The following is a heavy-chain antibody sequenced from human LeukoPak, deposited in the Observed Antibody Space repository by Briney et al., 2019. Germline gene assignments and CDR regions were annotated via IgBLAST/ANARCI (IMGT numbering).Heavy chain of an antibody. CDR2: VNPNSGNT. V-gene: IGHV1-8*02. D-gene: IGHD3-3*01. J-gene: IGHJ6*03. CDR3: ARLEREAEYDFSRWVYYYYMDV. CDR1: GYTFTNYD. Sequence: ASVKVSCKASGYTFTNYDVIWVRQATGQGLEWMGWVNPNSGNTGYAKKFQGRVTVTRNTAISTVYMEPTSLTSEDTAVYYCARLEREAEYDFSRWVYYYYMDVWGKGTTVSVSS.